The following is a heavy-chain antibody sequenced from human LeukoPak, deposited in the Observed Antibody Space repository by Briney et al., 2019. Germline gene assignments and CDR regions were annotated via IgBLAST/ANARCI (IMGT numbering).Heavy chain of an antibody. CDR2: ISYDGSNK. J-gene: IGHJ4*02. D-gene: IGHD3-3*01. V-gene: IGHV3-30*18. CDR1: GLTFSGYG. Sequence: GVSLRLSCAASGLTFSGYGMHWVRQAPGKGLEWVAVISYDGSNKYYADSVKGRFTISRDNSKNTLYLQMNSLRAEDTAVYYCAKDYEYYFDYWGQGTLVTVSS. CDR3: AKDYEYYFDY.